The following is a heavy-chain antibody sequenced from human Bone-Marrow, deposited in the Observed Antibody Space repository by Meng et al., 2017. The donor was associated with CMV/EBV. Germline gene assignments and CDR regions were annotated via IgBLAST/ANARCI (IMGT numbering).Heavy chain of an antibody. Sequence: GSLRLSCTVSGGSISSYYWSWIRQPPGKGLEWIGYIYYSGSTNYNPSLKSRVTISVDTSKNQFSLKLSSVTAADTAVYYCARERKDSSGWYSYYGMDVWGQGTTVTVYS. V-gene: IGHV4-59*01. CDR1: GGSISSYY. J-gene: IGHJ6*02. CDR2: IYYSGST. CDR3: ARERKDSSGWYSYYGMDV. D-gene: IGHD6-19*01.